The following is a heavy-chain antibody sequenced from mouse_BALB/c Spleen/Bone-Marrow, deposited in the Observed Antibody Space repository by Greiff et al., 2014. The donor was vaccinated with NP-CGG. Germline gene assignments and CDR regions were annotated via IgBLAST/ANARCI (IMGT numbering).Heavy chain of an antibody. CDR3: LRGDDDDDFDY. V-gene: IGHV5-6-5*01. J-gene: IGHJ2*01. CDR1: GFSFSYYA. D-gene: IGHD2-4*01. CDR2: ISSGAIT. Sequence: EVQRVESGGGLVKPGGSLKISCAASGFSFSYYAMSWVRQTPEKRLEWVGSISSGAITYYPDSVKGRFTISSDNARNILYLLMSSLMSEDTAMYYCLRGDDDDDFDYWGQGTTLTVSS.